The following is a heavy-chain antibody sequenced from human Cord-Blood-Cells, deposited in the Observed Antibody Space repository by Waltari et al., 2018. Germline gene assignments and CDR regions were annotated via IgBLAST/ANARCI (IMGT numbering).Heavy chain of an antibody. CDR2: INHSGST. CDR3: ARGLGGYSYGYFDY. D-gene: IGHD5-18*01. Sequence: QVQLQQWGAGLLKPSETLSLTCAFYGGSFSGYYWSWIRQPPGKGLEWIGEINHSGSTNCHPSLKSRVTISVDTAKNQFSLKLSSVTAADTAVYYCARGLGGYSYGYFDYWGQGTLVTVSS. V-gene: IGHV4-34*01. J-gene: IGHJ4*02. CDR1: GGSFSGYY.